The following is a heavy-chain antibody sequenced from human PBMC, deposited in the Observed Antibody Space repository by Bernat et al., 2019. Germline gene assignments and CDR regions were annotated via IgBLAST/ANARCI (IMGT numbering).Heavy chain of an antibody. CDR3: ARSHTILSY. D-gene: IGHD3-3*01. Sequence: QVQLVESGGGLVKPGGSLRLSCAASGFSFSDFYMTWIRQAPGRGLEWVSYIDKSGSNTNYADSVKGRFTISRDNAKNSLYLQMNSLRAEDTAVYYCARSHTILSYGGQGSLVTVSS. J-gene: IGHJ4*02. CDR2: IDKSGSNT. V-gene: IGHV3-11*06. CDR1: GFSFSDFY.